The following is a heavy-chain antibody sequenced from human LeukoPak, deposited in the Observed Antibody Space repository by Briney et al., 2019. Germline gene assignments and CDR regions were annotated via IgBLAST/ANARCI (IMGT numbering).Heavy chain of an antibody. CDR2: IYYSGST. V-gene: IGHV4-31*03. J-gene: IGHJ4*02. Sequence: SETLSLTCTVSGGSISSGGYYWSWIRQHPGKGLEWIGYIYYSGSTYYNPSLKSRVTISVDTSKNQFSLKLSSVTAADTAVYYCARERFGQTLFDYWGQGTLVTVSS. CDR3: ARERFGQTLFDY. CDR1: GGSISSGGYY. D-gene: IGHD3-10*01.